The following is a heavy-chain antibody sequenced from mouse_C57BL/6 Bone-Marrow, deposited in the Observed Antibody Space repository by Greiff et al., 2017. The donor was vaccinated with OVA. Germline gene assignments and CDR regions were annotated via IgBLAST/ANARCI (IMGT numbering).Heavy chain of an antibody. D-gene: IGHD1-1*01. CDR2: IHPNSGST. CDR1: GYTFTSYW. V-gene: IGHV1-64*01. CDR3: AISPYYGRSLWYFDG. J-gene: IGHJ1*03. Sequence: QVQLQQPGAELVKPGASVKLSCKASGYTFTSYWMHWVKQRPGQGLEWIGMIHPNSGSTNYNEKFKSKATLTVDKSSSTAYMQLSSLTSEDSAVXYWAISPYYGRSLWYFDGWGTRTTVTVSS.